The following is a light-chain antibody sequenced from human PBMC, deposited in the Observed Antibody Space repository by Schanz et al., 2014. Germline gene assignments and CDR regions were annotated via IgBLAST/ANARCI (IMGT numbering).Light chain of an antibody. CDR2: DVS. CDR3: SSYTSSSTWV. J-gene: IGLJ3*02. CDR1: SSDVGGYNS. V-gene: IGLV2-14*01. Sequence: QSVLTQPASVSGSPGQSITISCTGTSSDVGGYNSVSWYQQHPGKAPKLMIYDVSNRPSGVSNRFSGSKSGNTASLTISGLQAEDEADYYCSSYTSSSTWVFGGGTKLTVL.